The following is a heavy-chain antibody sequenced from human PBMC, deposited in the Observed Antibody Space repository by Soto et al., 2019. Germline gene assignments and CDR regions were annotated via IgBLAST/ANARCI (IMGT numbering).Heavy chain of an antibody. Sequence: SETLSLTCSVSGDAINTDHYWTWIRQPPGKGLEWIGHIYYTGGTFYSPSLKSRLSLSIDTSKNQFSLRLSSVTAADTAVYYCARDSAAKYYGSRTYDPNFDPWGQGTLVTVSS. D-gene: IGHD3-22*01. J-gene: IGHJ5*02. CDR3: ARDSAAKYYGSRTYDPNFDP. CDR2: IYYTGGT. V-gene: IGHV4-30-4*01. CDR1: GDAINTDHY.